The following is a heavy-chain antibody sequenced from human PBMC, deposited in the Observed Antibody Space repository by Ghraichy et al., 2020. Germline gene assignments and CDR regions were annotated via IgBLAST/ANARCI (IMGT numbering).Heavy chain of an antibody. CDR2: IFSIGST. CDR3: AGTRSYALDY. Sequence: GGSLRLSCAASGFTMSNDYMTWVRQTPGRGLEWVSTIFSIGSTYYADSVQGRFNISRDDSKNTLYLHMNSLRADDTAVYYCAGTRSYALDYWGQGTLVTVPS. V-gene: IGHV3-53*01. D-gene: IGHD3-10*01. J-gene: IGHJ4*02. CDR1: GFTMSNDY.